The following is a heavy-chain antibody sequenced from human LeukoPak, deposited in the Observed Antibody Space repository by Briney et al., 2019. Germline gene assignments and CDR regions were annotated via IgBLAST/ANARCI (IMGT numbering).Heavy chain of an antibody. CDR2: IYYSGST. J-gene: IGHJ3*02. Sequence: SETLSLTCTVSGGFISSSNSHWGWIRQPPGKGLEWVGTIYYSGSTYYKSSLKSRVTISVDTSKNQFSLKLSSVTAADTAVYYCARGLIPRYYDSSGYYYSVPDAFDIWGQGTMVTVSS. D-gene: IGHD3-22*01. CDR1: GGFISSSNSH. CDR3: ARGLIPRYYDSSGYYYSVPDAFDI. V-gene: IGHV4-39*07.